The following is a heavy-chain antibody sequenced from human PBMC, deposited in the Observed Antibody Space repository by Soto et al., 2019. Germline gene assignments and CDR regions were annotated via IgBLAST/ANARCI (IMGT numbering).Heavy chain of an antibody. D-gene: IGHD6-19*01. V-gene: IGHV3-11*01. CDR1: GFIFRDWF. J-gene: IGHJ4*02. CDR3: AKDLAAVAGATDY. CDR2: ISKDSGRAT. Sequence: PGGSLRLSCAASGFIFRDWFMSWIRQAPGKGLEWISYISKDSGRATRYADSVKGRFTISRDNAKNSLFLQMNNLTVEDTAVYYGAKDLAAVAGATDYWGQGTLVTVAS.